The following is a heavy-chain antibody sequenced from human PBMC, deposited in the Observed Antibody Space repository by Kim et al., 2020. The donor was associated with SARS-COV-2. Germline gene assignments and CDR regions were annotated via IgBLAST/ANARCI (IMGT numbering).Heavy chain of an antibody. D-gene: IGHD6-19*01. Sequence: GGSLRLSCAASGFNFSDYGMNWVRQAPGKGLEWLGVIWYDGTNKYYAGSVKGRFTISRDNSKNTLYLQMNNLRVDDRAVYYCASEDLRTSGGQDHWGHGTLVTVSS. CDR1: GFNFSDYG. J-gene: IGHJ4*01. CDR3: ASEDLRTSGGQDH. V-gene: IGHV3-33*01. CDR2: IWYDGTNK.